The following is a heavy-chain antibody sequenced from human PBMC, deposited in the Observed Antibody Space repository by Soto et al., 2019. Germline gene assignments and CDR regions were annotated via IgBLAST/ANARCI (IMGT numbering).Heavy chain of an antibody. CDR1: GGTFSSYA. CDR2: IIPIFGTA. Sequence: QVQLVQSGAEVKKPGSSVKVSCKASGGTFSSYAISWVRQAPGQGLEWMGGIIPIFGTANYAQKFQGRVTITADESTSTAYMELSSLRSEDTAVYYCARDNYYGWGSYYSNWFDPWGQGTLVTVSS. V-gene: IGHV1-69*01. CDR3: ARDNYYGWGSYYSNWFDP. D-gene: IGHD3-10*01. J-gene: IGHJ5*02.